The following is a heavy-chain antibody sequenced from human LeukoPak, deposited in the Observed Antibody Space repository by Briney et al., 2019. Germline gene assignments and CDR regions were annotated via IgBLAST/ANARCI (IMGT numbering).Heavy chain of an antibody. D-gene: IGHD3-22*01. CDR1: GGSFSGYY. V-gene: IGHV4-34*01. Sequence: SETLSLTCAVYGGSFSGYYWSWIRQPPGKGLEWIGEINHSGSANYNPSLKSRVTISVDTSKNQFSLKLSSVTAADTAVYYCARRRRRIVVVSYAFDIWGQGTMVTVSS. CDR3: ARRRRRIVVVSYAFDI. CDR2: INHSGSA. J-gene: IGHJ3*02.